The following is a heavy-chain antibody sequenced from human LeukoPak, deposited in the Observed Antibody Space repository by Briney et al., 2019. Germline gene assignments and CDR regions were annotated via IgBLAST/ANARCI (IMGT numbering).Heavy chain of an antibody. D-gene: IGHD2-15*01. CDR3: ARLATPLQTYYYYYMDV. V-gene: IGHV4-4*09. Sequence: SETLSLTCTVSGGSISSYYWSWIRQPPGKGLEWIGYIYTSGSTNYNPSLKSRVTISVDTSKNQFSLKLSSETAADTAVYYCARLATPLQTYYYYYMDVWGKGTTVTVSS. CDR2: IYTSGST. CDR1: GGSISSYY. J-gene: IGHJ6*03.